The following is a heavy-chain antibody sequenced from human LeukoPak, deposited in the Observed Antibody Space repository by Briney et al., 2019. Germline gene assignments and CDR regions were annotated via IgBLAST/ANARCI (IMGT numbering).Heavy chain of an antibody. CDR2: INHSGST. D-gene: IGHD2-8*02. CDR1: GGSFSGYY. Sequence: PSETLSLTCAVYGGSFSGYYWSWIRQPPGKGLEWIGGINHSGSTNYNPSLKSRVTISVDKSKTQFSLRLSSVTAADTAVYYCARVLTGSNFDYWGQGTLVTVSS. CDR3: ARVLTGSNFDY. J-gene: IGHJ4*02. V-gene: IGHV4-34*01.